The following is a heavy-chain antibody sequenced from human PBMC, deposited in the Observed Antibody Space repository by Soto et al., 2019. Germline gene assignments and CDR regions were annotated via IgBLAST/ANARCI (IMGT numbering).Heavy chain of an antibody. V-gene: IGHV5-51*01. D-gene: IGHD1-26*01. CDR2: IYPGDSDT. CDR3: AMGMASYDALDI. J-gene: IGHJ3*02. CDR1: GYSFTSYW. Sequence: GESLKIPCKGSGYSFTSYWIGWVRQMPGKSLEWMGIIYPGDSDTSYSPSFQGQVTLSADKSISTAFLQWSSLNASDTTIYSGAMGMASYDALDIWDQGTLVTVSS.